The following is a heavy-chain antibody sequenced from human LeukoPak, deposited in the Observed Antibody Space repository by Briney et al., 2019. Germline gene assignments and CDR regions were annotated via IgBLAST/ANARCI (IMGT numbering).Heavy chain of an antibody. Sequence: GASVKVSCKASGYTFTSYGISWVRQAPGQGLEWMGWISAYNGNTNYAQKLQGRVTMTTDTSTSTAYMELRSLRSDDTAVYYCAEAKTYDILTGYYDAFDIWGQGTMVTVSS. CDR2: ISAYNGNT. V-gene: IGHV1-18*01. D-gene: IGHD3-9*01. CDR3: AEAKTYDILTGYYDAFDI. CDR1: GYTFTSYG. J-gene: IGHJ3*02.